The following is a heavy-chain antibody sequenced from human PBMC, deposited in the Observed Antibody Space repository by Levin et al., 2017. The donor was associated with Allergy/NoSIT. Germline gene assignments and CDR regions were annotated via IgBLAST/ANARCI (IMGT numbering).Heavy chain of an antibody. D-gene: IGHD6-13*01. CDR2: IYSGGST. CDR3: ARTRLGYSSSWYKDAFDI. CDR1: GFTVSSNY. J-gene: IGHJ3*02. Sequence: GGSLRLSCAASGFTVSSNYMSWVRQAPGKGLEWVSVIYSGGSTYYADSVKGRFTISRDNSKNTLYLQMNSLRAEDTAVYYCARTRLGYSSSWYKDAFDIWGQGTMVTVSS. V-gene: IGHV3-66*01.